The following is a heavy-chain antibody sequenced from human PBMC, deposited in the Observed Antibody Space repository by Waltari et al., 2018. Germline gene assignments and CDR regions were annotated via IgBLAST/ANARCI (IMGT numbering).Heavy chain of an antibody. J-gene: IGHJ3*02. Sequence: QVQLQESGPGLVKPSETLSLTCAVSGYSISSGYYWGWIRQPPGKGREWIGSIYHSGSTYYNPSLKSRVTISVDTSKNQFSLKLSSVTAADTAVYYCARQTYYYDSSGLKRAFDIWGQGTMVTVSS. CDR1: GYSISSGYY. CDR3: ARQTYYYDSSGLKRAFDI. D-gene: IGHD3-22*01. CDR2: IYHSGST. V-gene: IGHV4-38-2*01.